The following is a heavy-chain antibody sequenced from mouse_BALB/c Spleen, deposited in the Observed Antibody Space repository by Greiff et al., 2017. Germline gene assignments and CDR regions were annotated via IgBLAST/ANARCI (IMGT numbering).Heavy chain of an antibody. Sequence: EVQRVESGPSLVKPSQTLSLTCSVTGDSITSGYWNWIRKFPGNKLEYMGYISYSGSTYYNPSLKSRISITRDTSKNQYYLQLNSVTTEDTATYYCASTTATGDWFAYWGQGTLVTVSA. CDR1: GDSITSGY. CDR2: ISYSGST. CDR3: ASTTATGDWFAY. V-gene: IGHV3-8*02. J-gene: IGHJ3*01. D-gene: IGHD1-2*01.